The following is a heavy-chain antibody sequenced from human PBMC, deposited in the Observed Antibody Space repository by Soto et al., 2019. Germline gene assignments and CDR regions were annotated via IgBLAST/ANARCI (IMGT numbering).Heavy chain of an antibody. CDR1: GFTVGNNY. CDR2: IYSTGTT. D-gene: IGHD3-10*01. Sequence: EVQLVESGGGLIQPGGSLKLSCAASGFTVGNNYMSWVRQAPGKGLEWVSLIYSTGTTKYADSVKGRFTVSRDNATNALYLQMTSLRAEDTAVYYWAKDGRGSGGPYSRFSYWGQGTLVTVSS. V-gene: IGHV3-53*01. J-gene: IGHJ4*02. CDR3: AKDGRGSGGPYSRFSY.